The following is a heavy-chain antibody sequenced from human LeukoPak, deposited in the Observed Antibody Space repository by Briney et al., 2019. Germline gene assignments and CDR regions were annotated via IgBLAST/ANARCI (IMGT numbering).Heavy chain of an antibody. Sequence: GGSLRLSCAASGFTFSTYTMNWVRQPPGKGLEWVSNIGTSSSTIYYADSVKGRFTISRDNAKNSLYLQMNSLRADDTAVYYCARNDFWSGYDGFDIWGQGTMVTVSS. J-gene: IGHJ3*02. CDR3: ARNDFWSGYDGFDI. V-gene: IGHV3-48*01. CDR2: IGTSSSTI. CDR1: GFTFSTYT. D-gene: IGHD3-3*01.